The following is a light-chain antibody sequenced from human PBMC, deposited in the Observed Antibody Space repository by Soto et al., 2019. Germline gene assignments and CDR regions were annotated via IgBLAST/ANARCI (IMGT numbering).Light chain of an antibody. CDR2: EGD. Sequence: QSALTQPASVSGSPGQSITISCSGTSSDVGSSNLVSWYQQHPGKAPKLIIFEGDRRPSGVSGRFFGSKSGNTASLTISGLQAEDEADYYCCSFARSSTFYVFGTGTKLTVL. J-gene: IGLJ1*01. V-gene: IGLV2-23*01. CDR1: SSDVGSSNL. CDR3: CSFARSSTFYV.